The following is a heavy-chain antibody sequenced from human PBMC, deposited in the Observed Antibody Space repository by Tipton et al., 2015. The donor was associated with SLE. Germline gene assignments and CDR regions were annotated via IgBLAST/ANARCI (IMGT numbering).Heavy chain of an antibody. Sequence: TLSLTCTVSGVSISSRDYWSWVRQPPGEGLEWIGDISHSGNTTYNPSLRSRVTISVDKSKNQFSLRLNSLTDADTAMHFCARGKSSRFCDGGVYFDHWGQGSLVTVSS. CDR3: ARGKSSRFCDGGVYFDH. CDR1: GVSISSRDY. V-gene: IGHV4-4*01. CDR2: ISHSGNT. D-gene: IGHD6-13*01. J-gene: IGHJ4*02.